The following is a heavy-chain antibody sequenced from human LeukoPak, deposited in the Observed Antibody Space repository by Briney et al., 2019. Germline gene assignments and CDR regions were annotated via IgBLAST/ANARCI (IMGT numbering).Heavy chain of an antibody. CDR1: GFTFSSYW. D-gene: IGHD5-12*01. V-gene: IGHV3-7*05. CDR2: IKQDGSEK. Sequence: SGGSLRLSCAASGFTFSSYWMSWVRQAPGKGLEWVANIKQDGSEKYYVDSVKGRFTISRDNAKNSLYLQMNSLRAEDTAVYYCARVATIRCYYGMDVWGQGTTVTVSS. J-gene: IGHJ6*02. CDR3: ARVATIRCYYGMDV.